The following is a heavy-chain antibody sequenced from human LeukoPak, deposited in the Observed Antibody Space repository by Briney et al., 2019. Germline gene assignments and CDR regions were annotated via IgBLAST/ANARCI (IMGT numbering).Heavy chain of an antibody. V-gene: IGHV3-74*01. D-gene: IGHD1-1*01. CDR3: AKGLTRNVGDWFDP. CDR1: GFTFSTTW. CDR2: MNSDGSTT. J-gene: IGHJ5*02. Sequence: GGSLRLSCAASGFTFSTTWLHWVRQTPGEGLVWVSRMNSDGSTTNYADSVKGRFTISRDNSKNTLYLQMNSLRAEDTAVYYCAKGLTRNVGDWFDPWGQGTLVTVSS.